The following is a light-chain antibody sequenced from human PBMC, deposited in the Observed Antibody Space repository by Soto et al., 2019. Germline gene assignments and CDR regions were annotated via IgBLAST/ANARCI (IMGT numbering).Light chain of an antibody. V-gene: IGKV1-39*01. CDR1: QSISSS. CDR3: QQSYSSLYT. J-gene: IGKJ2*01. Sequence: DIQLTQSPSSLSASVGDRVTISCRASQSISSSLNWYQQKPGKAPKLLIYAASSLQSGVPSRFKGRGSWTAFTPTINSLQPEDFATYYCQQSYSSLYTFGQGTKLEIK. CDR2: AAS.